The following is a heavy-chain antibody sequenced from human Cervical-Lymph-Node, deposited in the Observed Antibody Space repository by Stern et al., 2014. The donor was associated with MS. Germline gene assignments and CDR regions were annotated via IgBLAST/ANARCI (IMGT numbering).Heavy chain of an antibody. CDR2: ISPIFDTP. CDR1: GGTFSTFS. D-gene: IGHD4-11*01. CDR3: VLPSTVTTAAFDV. Sequence: HVQLGQSGAEVKKPGSSVKVSCKASGGTFSTFSINWVRQVPGQSLEWMGGISPIFDTPNFAQKFQGRVTITADSSTSTVYMALNSLRFDDTAVYYCVLPSTVTTAAFDVWGRGTMVTVSS. V-gene: IGHV1-69*06. J-gene: IGHJ3*01.